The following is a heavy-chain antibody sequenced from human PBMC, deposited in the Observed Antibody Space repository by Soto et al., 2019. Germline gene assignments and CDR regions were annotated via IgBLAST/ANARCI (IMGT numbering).Heavy chain of an antibody. CDR2: ISYDGSNK. J-gene: IGHJ4*02. V-gene: IGHV3-30-3*01. D-gene: IGHD6-13*01. Sequence: GGSLRLSCTSSGLTFSSYAMHLVRPAPGKGLEWVAVISYDGSNKYYADSVKGRFTISRDNSKNTLYLQMNSLRAEDTAVYYCARDPEPLRGSSWDYWVQGTLVTVSS. CDR3: ARDPEPLRGSSWDY. CDR1: GLTFSSYA.